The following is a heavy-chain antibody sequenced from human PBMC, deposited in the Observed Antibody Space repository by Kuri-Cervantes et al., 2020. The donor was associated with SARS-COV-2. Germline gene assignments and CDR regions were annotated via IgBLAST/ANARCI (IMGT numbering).Heavy chain of an antibody. Sequence: ASVKVSCKVSGYALTELSMHWVRQAPGQGLEWMGWINPNSGGTNYAQKFQGRVTMTRDTSISTAYMELSRLRSDDTAVYYCTRVDWATPRGAFDAWGQGTMVTVSS. V-gene: IGHV1-2*02. J-gene: IGHJ3*01. D-gene: IGHD3-9*01. CDR3: TRVDWATPRGAFDA. CDR2: INPNSGGT. CDR1: GYALTELS.